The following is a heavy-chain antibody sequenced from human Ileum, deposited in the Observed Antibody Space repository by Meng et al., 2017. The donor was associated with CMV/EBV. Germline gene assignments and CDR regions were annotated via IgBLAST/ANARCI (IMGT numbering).Heavy chain of an antibody. CDR1: CDSIISGRHF. D-gene: IGHD2-2*01. J-gene: IGHJ4*02. CDR3: AADISTAWFYY. V-gene: IGHV4-39*07. Sequence: QVQLQESGPGLGKPAETRALTCTFSCDSIISGRHFWGWIRQAPGKGLEWIVSVHYTETTHYNPSLRSRITISVDTAKNQISLKVSSLTAADTAIYYCAADISTAWFYYWGQGSLVTVSS. CDR2: VHYTETT.